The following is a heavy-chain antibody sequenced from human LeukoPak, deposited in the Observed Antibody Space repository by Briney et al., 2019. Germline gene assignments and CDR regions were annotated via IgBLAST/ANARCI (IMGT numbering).Heavy chain of an antibody. CDR3: ARGNPGDY. CDR1: GFSFSSFW. Sequence: GGSLRLSCGASGFSFSSFWMTWVRQPPGKGLEWVANINERGTEEHYVDSVKGRFTISRDNAMNSLYLQMNSLTGEDTAVYYCARGNPGDYWGQGTLVTVSS. V-gene: IGHV3-7*03. CDR2: INERGTEE. D-gene: IGHD1-14*01. J-gene: IGHJ4*02.